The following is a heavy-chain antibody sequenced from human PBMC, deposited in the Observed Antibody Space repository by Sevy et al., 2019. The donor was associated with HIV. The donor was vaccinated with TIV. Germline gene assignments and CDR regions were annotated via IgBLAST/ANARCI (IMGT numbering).Heavy chain of an antibody. CDR3: ARGVATTYYYHYGMDV. V-gene: IGHV3-30-3*01. J-gene: IGHJ6*02. CDR1: GFTFSNYD. CDR2: ISHDGNYK. Sequence: GGSLRLSCAASGFTFSNYDMHWVRQAPGKGLEWVAVISHDGNYKNYADSVKGRFTISRDNSKNTLYLQMNSLRAEDTAVYYCARGVATTYYYHYGMDVWGQGTTVTVSS. D-gene: IGHD5-12*01.